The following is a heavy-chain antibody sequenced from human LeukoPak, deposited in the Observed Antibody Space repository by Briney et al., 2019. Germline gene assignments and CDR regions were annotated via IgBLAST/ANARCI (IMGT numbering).Heavy chain of an antibody. CDR2: IIPIFGTA. D-gene: IGHD1-26*01. Sequence: GASVKVSCKASGGTFSSYAISWVRQAPGQGLEWMGGIIPIFGTANYAQKFQGRVTITADESTSTAYMELSSLRAEDTAVYYCAKAQWELRGWFDPWGQGTLVTVSS. J-gene: IGHJ5*02. CDR1: GGTFSSYA. V-gene: IGHV1-69*13. CDR3: AKAQWELRGWFDP.